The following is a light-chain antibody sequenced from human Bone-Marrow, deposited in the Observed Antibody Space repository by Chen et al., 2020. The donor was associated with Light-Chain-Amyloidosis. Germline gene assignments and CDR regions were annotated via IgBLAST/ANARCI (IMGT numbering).Light chain of an antibody. CDR3: QSADSSGTYEVI. V-gene: IGLV3-25*03. J-gene: IGLJ2*01. CDR2: RDT. CDR1: DLPTKY. Sequence: SYELTQSPSVSVSPGQTARITCSGDDLPTKYAYWYQQKTGQAPVMVIHRDTERPSGISERFSGSSTGRTATLTISGVQAEDEADYHCQSADSSGTYEVIFGGGTKLTVL.